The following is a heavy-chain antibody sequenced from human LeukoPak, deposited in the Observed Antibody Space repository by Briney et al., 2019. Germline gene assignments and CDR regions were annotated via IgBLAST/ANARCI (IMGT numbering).Heavy chain of an antibody. CDR2: INHSGST. CDR3: ARRLFRSGYYLYNWFDP. D-gene: IGHD3-22*01. CDR1: GGSFSGYY. V-gene: IGHV4-34*01. J-gene: IGHJ5*02. Sequence: SETLSLTCAVYGGSFSGYYWSWIRQPPGKGLEWIGEINHSGSTNYNPSLKSRVTISVDTSKNQFSLKLSSVTAADTAVYYCARRLFRSGYYLYNWFDPWGQGTLVTVSS.